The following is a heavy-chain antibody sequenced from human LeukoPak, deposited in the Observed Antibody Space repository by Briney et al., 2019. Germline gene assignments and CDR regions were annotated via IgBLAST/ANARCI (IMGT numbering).Heavy chain of an antibody. CDR2: IYYSGST. CDR3: ARGGYYGSGNDFRFDP. D-gene: IGHD3-10*01. V-gene: IGHV4-39*07. J-gene: IGHJ5*02. CDR1: GGSISSSSYY. Sequence: PSEALSLTCTVSGGSISSSSYYWGWIRQPPGKGLEWIGSIYYSGSTYYNPSLKSRVTISVDTSKNQFSLKLSSVTAADTAIYYCARGGYYGSGNDFRFDPWGQGTLVTVSS.